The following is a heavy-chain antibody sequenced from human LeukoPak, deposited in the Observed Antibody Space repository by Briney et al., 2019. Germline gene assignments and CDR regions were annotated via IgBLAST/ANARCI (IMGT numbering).Heavy chain of an antibody. CDR2: IKSKTDGGTT. CDR1: GFTFSNAW. CDR3: TTVRDSLSITMVRGVIIT. J-gene: IGHJ5*02. D-gene: IGHD3-10*01. V-gene: IGHV3-15*07. Sequence: GGSLRLSCGASGFTFSNAWMNWVRQAPGKGLEWVGRIKSKTDGGTTDYAAPVKGRFTISRDDSKNTLYLQMNSLKTEDTAVYYCTTVRDSLSITMVRGVIITWGQGTLVTVSS.